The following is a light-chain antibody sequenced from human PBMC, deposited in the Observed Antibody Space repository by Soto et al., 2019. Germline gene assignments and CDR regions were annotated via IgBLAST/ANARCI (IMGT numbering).Light chain of an antibody. Sequence: EIVLTQSPGTVSLSPGKRATLSCRASQSVRDNYLAWYQQKPGQAPSLLIFDTSRRATGIPDRFTGSGSGTDFALTISRVEPQDIAVYFCQQYGSSPGTFGQGTKVDIK. CDR1: QSVRDNY. V-gene: IGKV3-20*01. CDR2: DTS. J-gene: IGKJ1*01. CDR3: QQYGSSPGT.